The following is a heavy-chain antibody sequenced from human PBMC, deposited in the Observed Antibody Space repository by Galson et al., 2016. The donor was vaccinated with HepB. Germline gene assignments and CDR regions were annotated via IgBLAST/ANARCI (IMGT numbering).Heavy chain of an antibody. Sequence: SVKVSCKASGGTFSNYAISWVRQAPGQGLEWMGGIIPIFGTANYAQKFQGRITITADESTRTAYMELSSLRSEDTAVYYCARDPPHSIAAPGEEYFQHWGQGTLVTVSS. CDR1: GGTFSNYA. J-gene: IGHJ1*01. CDR3: ARDPPHSIAAPGEEYFQH. D-gene: IGHD6-13*01. CDR2: IIPIFGTA. V-gene: IGHV1-69*13.